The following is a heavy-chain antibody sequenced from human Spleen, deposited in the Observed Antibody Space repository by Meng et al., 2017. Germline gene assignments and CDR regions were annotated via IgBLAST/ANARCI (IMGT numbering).Heavy chain of an antibody. Sequence: GGSLRLSCAASGLTFSTYEMSWIRQSPGKGLEWVAYISSGGNTIHYADSVKGRFTISIDNAKNSLYLQMNSLRAEDTAVYYCARDRGCSGGSCYGRRYYYYGMDVWGQGTTVTVSS. CDR2: ISSGGNTI. CDR3: ARDRGCSGGSCYGRRYYYYGMDV. J-gene: IGHJ6*02. D-gene: IGHD2-15*01. CDR1: GLTFSTYE. V-gene: IGHV3-48*03.